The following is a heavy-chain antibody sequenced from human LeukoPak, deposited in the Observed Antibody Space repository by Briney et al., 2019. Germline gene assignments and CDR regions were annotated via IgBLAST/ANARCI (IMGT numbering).Heavy chain of an antibody. CDR3: TTDSSGSGVWLDY. V-gene: IGHV3-15*01. CDR1: GFTFSNAW. J-gene: IGHJ4*02. D-gene: IGHD3-16*01. Sequence: GGSLRLSCAASGFTFSNAWMNWVRQAPGKGLEWVGRIKSSTEGGTTDYAAPVKGRFIMSRDDSTNTLYLQMNSLKTEDTAVYYCTTDSSGSGVWLDYWGQGTLVTASS. CDR2: IKSSTEGGTT.